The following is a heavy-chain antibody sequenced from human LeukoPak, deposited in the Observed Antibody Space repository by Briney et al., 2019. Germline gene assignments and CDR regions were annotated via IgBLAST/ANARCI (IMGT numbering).Heavy chain of an antibody. J-gene: IGHJ3*02. CDR2: ISGYNGNT. Sequence: ASVKVSCKASGYTFTTYGISWVRQAPGQGLEWMGWISGYNGNTNYAQKIQGRVTMTTDTSTSTAYMELRSLRSDDTGVYYCARSSSPRGLATLSDAFDIWGQGTMVTVSS. D-gene: IGHD6-13*01. V-gene: IGHV1-18*01. CDR3: ARSSSPRGLATLSDAFDI. CDR1: GYTFTTYG.